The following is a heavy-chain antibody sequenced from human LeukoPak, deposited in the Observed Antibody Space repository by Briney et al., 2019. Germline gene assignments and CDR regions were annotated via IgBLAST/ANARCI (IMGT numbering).Heavy chain of an antibody. J-gene: IGHJ4*02. CDR3: ASRCWEDIVAVPAAVFDY. V-gene: IGHV4-61*01. CDR1: GDSVSSSNYY. Sequence: SETLSLTCAVSGDSVSSSNYYWSWIRQPPGRGLEWIGYIYYGGSTNYNPSLKSRVTISVDTSKSQFSLKLSSVTAADTAVYYCASRCWEDIVAVPAAVFDYWGQGTLVTVSS. D-gene: IGHD2-2*01. CDR2: IYYGGST.